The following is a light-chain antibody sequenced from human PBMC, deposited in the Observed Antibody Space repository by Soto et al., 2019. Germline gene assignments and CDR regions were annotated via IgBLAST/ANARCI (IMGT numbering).Light chain of an antibody. Sequence: QTVVTQEPSFSVSPGGTVTLTCGLNSGSVSTNTYPSWYQRTPGRAPRPLIYNTNTRSSGVPDRFSGSIPGNKAALTITGAQADDESDYYCVLYMGGGIWVFGGGTKLTVL. J-gene: IGLJ3*02. CDR3: VLYMGGGIWV. V-gene: IGLV8-61*01. CDR2: NTN. CDR1: SGSVSTNTY.